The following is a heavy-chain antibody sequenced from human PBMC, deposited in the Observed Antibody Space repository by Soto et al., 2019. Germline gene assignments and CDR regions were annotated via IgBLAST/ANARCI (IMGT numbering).Heavy chain of an antibody. Sequence: EASVKVSCKASGNTFTSYDINWVRQATGHGLEWMGWINPNSGNIGYAQKFQGRVTMTRHTAIRTAYMELSRLRSDDTAVYYCARGRASGSYYLLHYWGQGTLVTVSS. CDR3: ARGRASGSYYLLHY. V-gene: IGHV1-8*01. CDR2: INPNSGNI. CDR1: GNTFTSYD. D-gene: IGHD3-10*01. J-gene: IGHJ4*02.